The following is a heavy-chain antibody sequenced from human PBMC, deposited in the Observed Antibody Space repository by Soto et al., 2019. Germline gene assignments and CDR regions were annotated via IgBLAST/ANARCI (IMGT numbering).Heavy chain of an antibody. J-gene: IGHJ4*02. CDR3: AKAYFVWSSEQPYYFDY. D-gene: IGHD3-16*01. CDR2: ISGSGGRS. Sequence: EVQLLDSGGGLVQHGGSLRLSCAASGFTFSNYAMTWVRQGPGKGLEWVSGISGSGGRSYYADSVKGRFTISRDNSKRTLYLHMNSLRAEDTAVYYCAKAYFVWSSEQPYYFDYWGQGTLVTVSS. CDR1: GFTFSNYA. V-gene: IGHV3-23*01.